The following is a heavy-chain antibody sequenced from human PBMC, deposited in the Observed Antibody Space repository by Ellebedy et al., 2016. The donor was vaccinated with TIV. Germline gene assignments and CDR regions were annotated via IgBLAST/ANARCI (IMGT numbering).Heavy chain of an antibody. CDR3: SRGGGCGGGTCYYPDF. Sequence: GESLKISCAASGFTFSTYSLNWVRQAPGKGLEWVSSISTITNYADSVRGRFTISRDDAKNSLYLQMNSLIAEDTAVYYCSRGGGCGGGTCYYPDFWGQGTLVTVSS. CDR2: ISTITNY. D-gene: IGHD2-15*01. V-gene: IGHV3-21*01. J-gene: IGHJ4*02. CDR1: GFTFSTYS.